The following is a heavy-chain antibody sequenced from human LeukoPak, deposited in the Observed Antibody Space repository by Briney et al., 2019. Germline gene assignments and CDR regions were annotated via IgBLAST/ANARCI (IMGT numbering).Heavy chain of an antibody. CDR1: GFAFSSYA. CDR3: AKGSTSGPGMDV. CDR2: IRYDGRNK. J-gene: IGHJ6*02. V-gene: IGHV3-30*02. Sequence: GGSLRLSCAASGFAFSSYAMHWVRQAPGKGLEWVAFIRYDGRNKYYADSVKGRFTISRDNSKNTLYLQMNSLRAEDTAVYYCAKGSTSGPGMDVWGQGTTVTVSS. D-gene: IGHD2-2*01.